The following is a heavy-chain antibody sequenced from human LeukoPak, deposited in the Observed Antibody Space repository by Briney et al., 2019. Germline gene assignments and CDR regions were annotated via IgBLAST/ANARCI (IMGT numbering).Heavy chain of an antibody. CDR2: INPNSGGT. D-gene: IGHD5-18*01. J-gene: IGHJ6*03. CDR1: GYTFTGYY. V-gene: IGHV1-2*02. CDR3: AGHVTPWIRAGYYYMDV. Sequence: ASVKVSCKASGYTFTGYYMHWVRQAPGQGLEWMGWINPNSGGTNYAQKFQGRVTMTRDTSISTAYMELSRLSSDYPAVYYCAGHVTPWIRAGYYYMDVWGKGTTVTVSS.